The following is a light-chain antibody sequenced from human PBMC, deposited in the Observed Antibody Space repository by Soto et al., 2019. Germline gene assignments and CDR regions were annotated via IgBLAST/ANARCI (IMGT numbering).Light chain of an antibody. CDR2: GAS. CDR3: QQYGSSPPMYT. J-gene: IGKJ2*01. Sequence: EIVLTQSPGTLSLSPGERATLSCRASQSVSSSYLAWYQQKPGQAPRLPIYGASSRATGIPDRFSGSGSGTDFTLTISRLEPEDFAVYYCQQYGSSPPMYTFGQGTK. CDR1: QSVSSSY. V-gene: IGKV3-20*01.